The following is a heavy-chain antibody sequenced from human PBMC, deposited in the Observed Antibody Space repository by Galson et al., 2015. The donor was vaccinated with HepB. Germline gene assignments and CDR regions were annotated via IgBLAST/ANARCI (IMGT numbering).Heavy chain of an antibody. D-gene: IGHD3-3*02. CDR1: GFTFSSYA. J-gene: IGHJ4*02. CDR2: ISYDGSNK. CDR3: ASGFSNVSPGY. V-gene: IGHV3-30*09. Sequence: SLRLSCAASGFTFSSYAMHWVRQAPGKGLEWVAVISYDGSNKYYADSVKGRFAISRDNSKNTLYLQMNSLRAEDTAVYYCASGFSNVSPGYWGQGTLVTVSS.